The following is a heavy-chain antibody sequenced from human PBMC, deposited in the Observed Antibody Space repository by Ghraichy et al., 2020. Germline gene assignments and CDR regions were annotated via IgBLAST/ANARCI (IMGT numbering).Heavy chain of an antibody. CDR3: GRAGGYSSSWQVDY. Sequence: ASVKVSCKASGYTFTSYAMHWVRQAPGQRLEWMGWINAGNGNTKYSQKFQGRVTITRDTSASTAYMELSSLRSEDTAVYYCGRAGGYSSSWQVDYWGQGTLVTVSS. CDR1: GYTFTSYA. D-gene: IGHD6-13*01. J-gene: IGHJ4*02. CDR2: INAGNGNT. V-gene: IGHV1-3*01.